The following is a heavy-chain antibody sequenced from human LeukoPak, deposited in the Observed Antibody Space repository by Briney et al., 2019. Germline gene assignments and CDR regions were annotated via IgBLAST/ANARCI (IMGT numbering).Heavy chain of an antibody. CDR2: IKQDGSEK. V-gene: IGHV3-7*01. CDR3: AREGSLLLWFGGLFPRRSYFDY. J-gene: IGHJ4*02. Sequence: GSLRLSCAASGFTYSSYWMSWVRQAPGKGLEWVANIKQDGSEKYYLDSVKGRFTISRDNAKNSLDLQMNSLRAEDTAVYYCAREGSLLLWFGGLFPRRSYFDYWGQGTLVTVSS. CDR1: GFTYSSYW. D-gene: IGHD3-10*01.